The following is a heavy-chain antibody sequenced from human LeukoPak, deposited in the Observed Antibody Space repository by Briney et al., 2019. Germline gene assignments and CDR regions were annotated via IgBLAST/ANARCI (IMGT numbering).Heavy chain of an antibody. CDR3: ARPGSYYSDAFDI. CDR1: GFTFSSHA. D-gene: IGHD1-26*01. CDR2: IYHSGST. J-gene: IGHJ3*02. V-gene: IGHV4-38-2*01. Sequence: GSLRLSCAASGFTFSSHAMSWVRQAPGKGLEWIGSIYHSGSTYYNPSLKSRVTISVDTSKNQFSLKLSSVTAADTAVYYCARPGSYYSDAFDIWGQGTMVTVSS.